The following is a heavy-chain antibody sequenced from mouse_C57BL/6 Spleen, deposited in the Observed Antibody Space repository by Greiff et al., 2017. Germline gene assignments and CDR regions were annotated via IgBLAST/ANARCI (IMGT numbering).Heavy chain of an antibody. CDR2: IYPSDSET. J-gene: IGHJ2*01. Sequence: QVQLQQPGAELVRPGSSVKLSCKASGYTFTSYWMDWVKQRPGQGLEWIGNIYPSDSETHYNQKFKDKATLTVDKSSSTAYMQLSSLTSEDSAVYYCARKGSSGSYFDYWGQGTTRTVAS. V-gene: IGHV1-61*01. CDR1: GYTFTSYW. CDR3: ARKGSSGSYFDY. D-gene: IGHD3-2*02.